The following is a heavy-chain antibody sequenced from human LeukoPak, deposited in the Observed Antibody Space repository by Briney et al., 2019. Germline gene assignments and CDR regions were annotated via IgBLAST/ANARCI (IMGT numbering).Heavy chain of an antibody. Sequence: SETLSLTCTVSGASINSNTDYWGWIRQPPGKGLEWIGNIFYSGATYYNPSLKSRVNISVDTSKNHFSLRLTSVTAADTAVYYCARLGYTSSWFGGWFDPWGQGNLVTVSS. CDR1: GASINSNTDY. CDR3: ARLGYTSSWFGGWFDP. CDR2: IFYSGAT. D-gene: IGHD6-13*01. J-gene: IGHJ5*02. V-gene: IGHV4-39*01.